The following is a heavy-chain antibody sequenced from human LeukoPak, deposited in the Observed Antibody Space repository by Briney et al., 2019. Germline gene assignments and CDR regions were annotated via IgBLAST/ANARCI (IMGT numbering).Heavy chain of an antibody. CDR2: ISGSGGST. V-gene: IGHV3-23*01. CDR3: AKGIVTYYYDSSGYYHGLDY. D-gene: IGHD3-22*01. Sequence: GRSLRLSCAASGFTFSSYAMSWVRQAPGKGLEWVSAISGSGGSTYYADSVKGRFTISRDNSKNTLYLQMNSLRAEDTAVYYCAKGIVTYYYDSSGYYHGLDYWGQGTLVTVSS. J-gene: IGHJ4*02. CDR1: GFTFSSYA.